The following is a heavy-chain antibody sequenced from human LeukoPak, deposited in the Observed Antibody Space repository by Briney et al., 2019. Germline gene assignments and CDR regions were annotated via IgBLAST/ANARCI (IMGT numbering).Heavy chain of an antibody. Sequence: PSETLSLTCTVSGGSISSSSYYWGWIRQPPGKGLEWIGSIYYSGSTYYKPSLKSRVTISVDTSKNQFSLKLSSVTAADTAVYYCARSTPLLEEPFFDYWGQGTLVTVSS. CDR3: ARSTPLLEEPFFDY. CDR2: IYYSGST. CDR1: GGSISSSSYY. V-gene: IGHV4-39*01. J-gene: IGHJ4*02. D-gene: IGHD3-3*01.